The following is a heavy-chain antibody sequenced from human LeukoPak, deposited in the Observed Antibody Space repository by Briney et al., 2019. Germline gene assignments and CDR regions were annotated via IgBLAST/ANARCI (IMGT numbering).Heavy chain of an antibody. CDR3: AKDAVGATAYYFDY. CDR1: GFTFTNYA. D-gene: IGHD1-26*01. J-gene: IGHJ4*02. V-gene: IGHV3-23*01. Sequence: GGSLRLSCAASGFTFTNYAMSWVRQAPGKGLEWVSGISSSGDTYYAGSVKGRFTISGDNSKNTLYLQMNSLRAEDTAVYYCAKDAVGATAYYFDYWGQGTMVTVSS. CDR2: ISSSGDT.